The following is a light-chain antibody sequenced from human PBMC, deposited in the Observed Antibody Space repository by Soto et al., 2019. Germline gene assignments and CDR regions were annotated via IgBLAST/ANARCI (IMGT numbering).Light chain of an antibody. CDR3: QQSNNWPFT. CDR2: GAS. CDR1: QSVGSD. Sequence: EIVMTQSPATLSVSPGQRATLSCRASQSVGSDLAWYQQKPGQAPRLLIYGASTRATGIPARFSGRGSGTEFALTIGSLESEDFAVYYCQQSNNWPFTFGGGTKVEIK. V-gene: IGKV3-15*01. J-gene: IGKJ4*01.